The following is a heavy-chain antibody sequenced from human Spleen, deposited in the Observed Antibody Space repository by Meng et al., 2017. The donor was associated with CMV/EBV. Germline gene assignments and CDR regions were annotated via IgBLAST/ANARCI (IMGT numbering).Heavy chain of an antibody. J-gene: IGHJ4*02. Sequence: SDYTFTSYDINWVRQATGQGLEWMGWMNPNSGNTGYAQKFQGRVTMTRNTSISTAYMELSSLRSEDTAVYYCARREYYDSSGFSFDYWGQGTLVTVSS. D-gene: IGHD3-22*01. V-gene: IGHV1-8*01. CDR1: DYTFTSYD. CDR2: MNPNSGNT. CDR3: ARREYYDSSGFSFDY.